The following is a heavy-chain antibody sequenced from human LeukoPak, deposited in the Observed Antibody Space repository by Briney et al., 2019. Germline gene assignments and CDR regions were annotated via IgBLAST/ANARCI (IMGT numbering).Heavy chain of an antibody. V-gene: IGHV3-30-3*01. CDR3: AREWTSSDKSGLDY. J-gene: IGHJ4*02. CDR2: LSHDGINK. CDR1: GLSFSSFA. Sequence: AGGSLRLSCAVSGLSFSSFAMRWVRQAPGKGLEWVAALSHDGINKHYVDSVKGRFTTSSANSKNTLFLQINGLTAEDTAVYYCAREWTSSDKSGLDYWGQGTLVTVSS. D-gene: IGHD3-22*01.